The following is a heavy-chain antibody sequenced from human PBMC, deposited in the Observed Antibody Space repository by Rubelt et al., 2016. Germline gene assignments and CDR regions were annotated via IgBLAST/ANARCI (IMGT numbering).Heavy chain of an antibody. Sequence: QVQLQQWGAGLLKPSETLSLTCAVYGGSFSGYYWSWIRQPPGKGLEWIGEINHSGSTNYNPSRKGRVHISGEQSKNQFSLKLSSVTAADTAVYYCARSGYCSGGSCLNWFDPWGQGTLVTVSS. CDR3: ARSGYCSGGSCLNWFDP. CDR1: GGSFSGYY. D-gene: IGHD2-15*01. CDR2: INHSGST. V-gene: IGHV4-34*01. J-gene: IGHJ5*02.